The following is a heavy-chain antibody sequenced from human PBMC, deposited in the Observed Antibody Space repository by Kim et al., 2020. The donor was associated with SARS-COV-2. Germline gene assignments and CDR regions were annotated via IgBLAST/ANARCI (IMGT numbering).Heavy chain of an antibody. J-gene: IGHJ4*01. V-gene: IGHV3-15*01. CDR2: IKSQIDGGTA. CDR3: TTVGHGDYVNY. CDR1: GFAISTAW. Sequence: GSLRLSCGASGFAISTAWMSWVRQAPGKGLEWIGRIKSQIDGGTADYASPVRGRFVISRDDSRNMVFLQMYNLRADDTAVYYCTTVGHGDYVNYWGQGT. D-gene: IGHD4-17*01.